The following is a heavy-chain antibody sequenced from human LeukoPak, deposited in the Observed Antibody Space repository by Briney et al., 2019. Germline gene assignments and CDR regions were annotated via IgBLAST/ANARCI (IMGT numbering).Heavy chain of an antibody. Sequence: SETLSLTCTVSGGSISSYYWSWIRQPPGKGLEWIGYIYYSGSTNYNPSLKSRVTISVDTSKNQFSLKLSSVTAADTAVYYCARGPARDYFDYWGQGTLVTVSS. CDR2: IYYSGST. D-gene: IGHD6-6*01. J-gene: IGHJ4*02. CDR1: GGSISSYY. V-gene: IGHV4-59*01. CDR3: ARGPARDYFDY.